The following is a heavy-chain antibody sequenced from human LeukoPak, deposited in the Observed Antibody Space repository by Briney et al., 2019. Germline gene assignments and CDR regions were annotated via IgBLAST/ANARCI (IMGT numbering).Heavy chain of an antibody. V-gene: IGHV1-24*01. CDR1: GYTLTELS. Sequence: GASVKVSCKVSGYTLTELSMHWVRQAPGKGLEWMGGFDPEDGETIYAQKFQGRVTMTEDTSTDTVYMELSSLRSEDTAVYYCATAIMVRAMNYFDYWGQGTLVTVSS. D-gene: IGHD3-10*01. CDR2: FDPEDGET. CDR3: ATAIMVRAMNYFDY. J-gene: IGHJ4*02.